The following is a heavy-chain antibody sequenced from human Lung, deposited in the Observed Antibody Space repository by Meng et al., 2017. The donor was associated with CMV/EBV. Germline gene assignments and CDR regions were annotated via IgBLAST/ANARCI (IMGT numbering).Heavy chain of an antibody. CDR3: ARASYGSGSPLGESWFDP. Sequence: HRSGSAPVLVTTHTVVSPTCTVVAGSLRSGGYYGGLIRQQPGKCLEWVGYIHSSGSTYYTPSLRSRLTISVDTSKNQFSLNLSSVTAADTAVYYCARASYGSGSPLGESWFDPWGQGTLVTVSS. CDR2: IHSSGST. V-gene: IGHV4-31*02. D-gene: IGHD3-10*01. CDR1: AGSLRSGGYY. J-gene: IGHJ5*02.